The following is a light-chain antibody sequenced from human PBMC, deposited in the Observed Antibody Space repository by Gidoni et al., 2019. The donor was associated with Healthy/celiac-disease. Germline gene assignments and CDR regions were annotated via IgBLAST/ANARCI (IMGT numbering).Light chain of an antibody. J-gene: IGKJ2*04. CDR1: QSISSY. Sequence: DIQMTQSPSSLSASVGDRVTITCRASQSISSYLNWYQQKPGKAPKLLIYAASSLQSGVPSRFSGSGSGTDFTLTISSLQPEDFATYYCQQSYSTLRCSFGQWTKLEIK. CDR3: QQSYSTLRCS. V-gene: IGKV1-39*01. CDR2: AAS.